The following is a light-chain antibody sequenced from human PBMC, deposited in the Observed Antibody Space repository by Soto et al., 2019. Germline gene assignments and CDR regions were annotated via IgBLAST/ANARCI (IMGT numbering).Light chain of an antibody. CDR1: QSIRSW. CDR3: QQYNSYPIT. CDR2: DAS. Sequence: DIPMTQSPSTLSASVGDRVTITCRASQSIRSWLARYQQKPGKAPQPLIYDASSLERGVPSSGSGSGAGTECPLTISSLQPDDVATYYCQQYNSYPITFGQGTRLEIK. J-gene: IGKJ5*01. V-gene: IGKV1-5*01.